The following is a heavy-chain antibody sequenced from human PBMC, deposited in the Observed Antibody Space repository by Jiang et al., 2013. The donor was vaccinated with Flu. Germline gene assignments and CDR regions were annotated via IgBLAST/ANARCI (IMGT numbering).Heavy chain of an antibody. J-gene: IGHJ4*02. CDR3: ARSDSSGYHTGY. Sequence: PGLVKPSETLSLTCTVSGGSISSYYWSWIRQPPGKGLEWIGYIYYSGSTNYNPSLKSRVTISVDTSKNQFSLKLSSVTAADTAVYYCARSDSSGYHTGYWGQGTLVTVSS. D-gene: IGHD3-22*01. V-gene: IGHV4-59*01. CDR1: GGSISSYY. CDR2: IYYSGST.